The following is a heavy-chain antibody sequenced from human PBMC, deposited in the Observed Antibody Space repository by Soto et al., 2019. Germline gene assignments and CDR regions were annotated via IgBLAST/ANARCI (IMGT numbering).Heavy chain of an antibody. CDR3: ARDHCVGGNCFSTYYGMDV. CDR1: ADSVSSANYY. CDR2: IYYSGST. J-gene: IGHJ6*02. D-gene: IGHD2-15*01. V-gene: IGHV4-61*01. Sequence: SDTLSLTCTVSADSVSSANYYWTWIRQPPGKGPEWIGNIYYSGSTNYNPSLKSRVTISLNTSKMQLSLKLSSVTAADTAVYYCARDHCVGGNCFSTYYGMDVWGQGTTVTVSS.